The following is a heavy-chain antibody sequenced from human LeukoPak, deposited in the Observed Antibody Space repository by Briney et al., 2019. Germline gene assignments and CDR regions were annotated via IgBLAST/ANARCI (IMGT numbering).Heavy chain of an antibody. J-gene: IGHJ3*02. V-gene: IGHV4-39*01. CDR1: GGSISSSSYY. Sequence: SETLSLTCTVSGGSISSSSYYWGWIRQLPGKGLEWIGSIYYSGSTYYNPSLKSRVTISVDTSKNQFSLMLSSVTAADTAVYYCARRTYGSGSYYNAFGAFDIWGQGTMVTVSS. CDR3: ARRTYGSGSYYNAFGAFDI. D-gene: IGHD3-10*01. CDR2: IYYSGST.